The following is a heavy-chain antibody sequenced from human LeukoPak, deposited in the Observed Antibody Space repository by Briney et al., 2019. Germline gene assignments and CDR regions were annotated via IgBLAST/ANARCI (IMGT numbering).Heavy chain of an antibody. J-gene: IGHJ6*02. D-gene: IGHD6-13*01. CDR1: GYTFTSYA. Sequence: ASVKVSCKASGYTFTSYAMNWVRQAPGQGLEWMGWINTNTGNPTYAQGFTGRFVFSLDTSVSTAYLQISSLKAEDTAVYYCARDNWVAAARPGYGMDVWGQGTTVTVSS. CDR3: ARDNWVAAARPGYGMDV. V-gene: IGHV7-4-1*02. CDR2: INTNTGNP.